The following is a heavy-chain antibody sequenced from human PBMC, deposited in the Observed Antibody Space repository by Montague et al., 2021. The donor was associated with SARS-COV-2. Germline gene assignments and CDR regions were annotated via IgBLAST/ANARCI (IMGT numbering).Heavy chain of an antibody. Sequence: SETLSLTCAVYGGSFSGYYWSWIRQPPGKGLEWIGEINDSVSTYYNPSLKSRVTISVATSKNQFSLKLSTVTAADTAVYYCARGRAARSITIFGVVNPAIGYYYYMDVWGKGTTVTVSS. CDR1: GGSFSGYY. D-gene: IGHD3-3*01. J-gene: IGHJ6*03. V-gene: IGHV4-34*01. CDR3: ARGRAARSITIFGVVNPAIGYYYYMDV. CDR2: INDSVST.